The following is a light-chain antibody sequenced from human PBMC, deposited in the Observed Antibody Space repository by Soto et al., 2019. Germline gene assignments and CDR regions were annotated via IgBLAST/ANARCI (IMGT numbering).Light chain of an antibody. CDR2: DVS. V-gene: IGLV2-14*03. CDR3: SSYTGDNTHV. CDR1: SSDIGGYNY. Sequence: QSALAQPASVSGSPGQSITISCTGSSSDIGGYNYVSWYQQRPGKAPKLMINDVSNRPSGVSYRFSGSKSGNTASLTISGLQAEDEADYYCSSYTGDNTHVFGSGTKVTVL. J-gene: IGLJ1*01.